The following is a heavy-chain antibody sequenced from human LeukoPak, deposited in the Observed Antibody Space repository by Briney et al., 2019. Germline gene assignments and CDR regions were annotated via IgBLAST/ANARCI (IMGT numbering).Heavy chain of an antibody. V-gene: IGHV3-30-3*01. Sequence: GRSLRLSCAASGFTFSSYTIHWVRQAPGKGLEWVAGISYDGGNKYYADSVKGRFTISRDNSKNTLYLQMNSLRAEDTAVYYCARGSPYTYDHSSDYWGQGTLVTVSS. CDR2: ISYDGGNK. CDR3: ARGSPYTYDHSSDY. CDR1: GFTFSSYT. J-gene: IGHJ4*02. D-gene: IGHD5-18*01.